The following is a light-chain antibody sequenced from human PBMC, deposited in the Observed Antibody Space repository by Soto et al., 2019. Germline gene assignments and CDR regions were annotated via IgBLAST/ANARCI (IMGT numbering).Light chain of an antibody. CDR2: GAS. J-gene: IGKJ1*01. V-gene: IGKV3-20*01. CDR3: QQYGNSPQT. Sequence: EIVLTQSPGTLSLSPWGRATLSCRASQSVSSSYLAWYQQKPGQAPRLLIYGASSRATGIPDRFSGSGSGTDFTLTISRLEPEDFAVYYCQQYGNSPQTFGQGTKVDIK. CDR1: QSVSSSY.